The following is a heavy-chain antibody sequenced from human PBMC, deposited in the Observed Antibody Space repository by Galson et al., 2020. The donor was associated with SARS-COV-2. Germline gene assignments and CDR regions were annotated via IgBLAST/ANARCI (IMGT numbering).Heavy chain of an antibody. D-gene: IGHD3-10*01. Sequence: SQASETLSLTCVVSGGSFRDYHWTWIRQPQGQGPEWIGEVNHVGTRNYNPSLKSRVTISIDMSKNQFSLKLKSVTDADTAVYYCARGDYLRDGSGRRLVYFKHWGQGSLVIVSS. V-gene: IGHV4-34*01. CDR1: GGSFRDYH. CDR2: VNHVGTR. J-gene: IGHJ1*01. CDR3: ARGDYLRDGSGRRLVYFKH.